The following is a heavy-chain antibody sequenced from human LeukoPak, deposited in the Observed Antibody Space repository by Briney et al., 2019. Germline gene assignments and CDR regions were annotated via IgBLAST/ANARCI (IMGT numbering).Heavy chain of an antibody. CDR1: GYTFTSYW. V-gene: IGHV5-51*01. CDR3: ARHGLPEFTMVRGVALDY. Sequence: GESLKISCKGSGYTFTSYWIGWVRQMPGEGLEWMGIIYPGDSDTRYSPSFQGQVTISADKSISTAYLQWSSLKASDTAMYYCARHGLPEFTMVRGVALDYWGQGTLVTVSS. CDR2: IYPGDSDT. D-gene: IGHD3-10*01. J-gene: IGHJ4*02.